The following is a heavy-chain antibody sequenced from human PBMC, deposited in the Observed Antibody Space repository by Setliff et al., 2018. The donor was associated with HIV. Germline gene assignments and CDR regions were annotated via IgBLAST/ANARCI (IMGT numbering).Heavy chain of an antibody. D-gene: IGHD3-10*01. CDR2: ISSRSGSV. Sequence: GGSLRLSCAASGFTFSTSGMNWVRQAPGKGLEWVSSISSRSGSVYYADSVRGRFTISRDNANNLLYLQMNSLRAEDTAVYYCARDWNGSGRAMDVWGKGTAVTVS. J-gene: IGHJ6*03. CDR1: GFTFSTSG. CDR3: ARDWNGSGRAMDV. V-gene: IGHV3-21*04.